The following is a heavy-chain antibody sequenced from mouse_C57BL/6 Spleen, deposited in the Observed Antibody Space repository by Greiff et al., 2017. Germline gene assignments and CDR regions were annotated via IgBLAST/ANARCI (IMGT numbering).Heavy chain of an antibody. D-gene: IGHD1-1*01. CDR1: GYTFTSYW. CDR3: TKHYYGSSYWYFDV. J-gene: IGHJ1*03. CDR2: IYPGNSDT. V-gene: IGHV1-5*01. Sequence: VQLQQSGTVLARPGASVKMSCKTSGYTFTSYWMHWVKQRPGQGLEWIGAIYPGNSDTSYNQKFKGKANLTAVTSASTAYMELSSLTNKDSAVYYCTKHYYGSSYWYFDVWGTGTTVTVSS.